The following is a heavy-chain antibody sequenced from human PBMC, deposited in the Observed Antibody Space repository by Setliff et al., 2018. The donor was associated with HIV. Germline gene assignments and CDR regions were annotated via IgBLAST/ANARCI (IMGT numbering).Heavy chain of an antibody. D-gene: IGHD3-16*01. J-gene: IGHJ4*02. Sequence: ASVKVSCKASGYTFTSYYVYWVRQAPGQGLQWMGIINPGDGSTIYAQKFQGRVTMTRDTSTSTLYMELSSLRSEDTAVYYCARDATYDYVWGTSSLVLDYWGQGTLVTVSS. CDR2: INPGDGST. CDR3: ARDATYDYVWGTSSLVLDY. CDR1: GYTFTSYY. V-gene: IGHV1-46*01.